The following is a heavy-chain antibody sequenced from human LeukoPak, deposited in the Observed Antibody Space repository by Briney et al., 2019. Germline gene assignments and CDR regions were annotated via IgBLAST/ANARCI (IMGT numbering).Heavy chain of an antibody. CDR1: GYTSTSYG. V-gene: IGHV1-18*01. J-gene: IGHJ4*02. CDR3: ARGYHTKAGWSHQYYFDY. Sequence: GASVKVSCKASGYTSTSYGISWVRQAPGQGLEWMGWISAYNGNTNYAQKLQGRVTMTTDTSTSTAYMELSSLRSEDTAVYYCARGYHTKAGWSHQYYFDYWGQGTLVTVSS. CDR2: ISAYNGNT. D-gene: IGHD2-15*01.